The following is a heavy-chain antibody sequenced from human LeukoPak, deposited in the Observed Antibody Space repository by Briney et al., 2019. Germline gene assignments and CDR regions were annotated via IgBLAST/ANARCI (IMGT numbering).Heavy chain of an antibody. J-gene: IGHJ4*02. V-gene: IGHV3-23*01. D-gene: IGHD3-10*01. CDR3: AKASGFMVRGVPIAY. CDR1: GFTFSSDA. Sequence: GGSLRLSCAASGFTFSSDAMTWVCQPPGQGLGWVSAISGSGGSTYYADSVKGRFTISRYNSKNTMYLQLSSLRAEATAVYHCAKASGFMVRGVPIAYWGEGTLVTVPS. CDR2: ISGSGGST.